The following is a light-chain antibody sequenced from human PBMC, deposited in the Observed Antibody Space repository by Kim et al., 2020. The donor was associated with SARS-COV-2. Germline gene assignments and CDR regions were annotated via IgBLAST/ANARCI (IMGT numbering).Light chain of an antibody. V-gene: IGKV3-20*01. CDR1: QSVSSSY. CDR2: GAS. Sequence: PRERATLSCRASQSVSSSYLAWYQQKPGQAPRLLIYGASSRATGIPDRFSGSGSGTDFTLTISRLEPEDFAVYYCQQYGSSPMYTFGQGTKLEI. J-gene: IGKJ2*01. CDR3: QQYGSSPMYT.